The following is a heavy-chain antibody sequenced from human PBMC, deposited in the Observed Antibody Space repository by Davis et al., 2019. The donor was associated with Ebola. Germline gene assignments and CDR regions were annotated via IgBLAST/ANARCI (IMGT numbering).Heavy chain of an antibody. Sequence: SETLSLTCTVSGGSISSGDYYWSWIRQPPGKGLEWIGYIYYSGSTYYNPSLKSRVTISVDTSKNQFSLKLSSVTAADTAVYYCARLVVPAVPYYYGMDVWGQGTTVTVSS. J-gene: IGHJ6*02. D-gene: IGHD2-2*01. CDR2: IYYSGST. V-gene: IGHV4-30-4*01. CDR3: ARLVVPAVPYYYGMDV. CDR1: GGSISSGDYY.